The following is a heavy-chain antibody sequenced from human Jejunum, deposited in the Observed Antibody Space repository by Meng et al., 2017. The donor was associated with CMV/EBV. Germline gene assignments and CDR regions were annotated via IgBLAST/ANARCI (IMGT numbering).Heavy chain of an antibody. CDR1: GFTLSSYW. CDR2: LNNDGTNT. CDR3: ARPSIGVFSLAFDF. V-gene: IGHV3-74*01. Sequence: GFTLSSYWMHWVRQAPGKGLEWVSRLNNDGTNTAYADSVKGRFTISRDNAKNTLYLQMNSLRAEDTAVYYCARPSIGVFSLAFDFWGQGALVTVSS. J-gene: IGHJ3*01. D-gene: IGHD3-3*01.